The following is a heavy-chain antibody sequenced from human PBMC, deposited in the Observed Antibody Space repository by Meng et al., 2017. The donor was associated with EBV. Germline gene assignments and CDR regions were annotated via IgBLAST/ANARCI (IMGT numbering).Heavy chain of an antibody. V-gene: IGHV1-8*01. J-gene: IGHJ5*02. CDR3: ARGPYYYDSSGYYYGEFDP. CDR2: MNPNSGNT. CDR1: GYTFTSYD. Sequence: QGAVVEAGGEVEKPGAPVKVSCKASGYTFTSYDINWVRQATGQGLEWMGWMNPNSGNTGYAQKFQGRVTMTRNTSISTAYMELSSLRSEDTAVYYCARGPYYYDSSGYYYGEFDPWGQGTLVTVSS. D-gene: IGHD3-22*01.